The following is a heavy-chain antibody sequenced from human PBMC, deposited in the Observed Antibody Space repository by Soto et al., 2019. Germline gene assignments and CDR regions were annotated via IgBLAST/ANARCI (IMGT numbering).Heavy chain of an antibody. CDR3: ASGRLLLWFGELLTYYYGMDV. D-gene: IGHD3-10*01. J-gene: IGHJ6*02. CDR2: INHSGST. CDR1: GGSFSGYH. Sequence: PSETLCRTCAVYGGSFSGYHWSWIRQPPGKGLEWIGEINHSGSTNYNPSLKSRVTISVDTSKNQFSLKLSFVTAADTAVYYCASGRLLLWFGELLTYYYGMDVWGQGTTVT. V-gene: IGHV4-34*01.